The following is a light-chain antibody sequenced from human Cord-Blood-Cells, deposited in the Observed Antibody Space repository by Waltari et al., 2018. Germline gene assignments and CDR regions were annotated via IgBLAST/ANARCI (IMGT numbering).Light chain of an antibody. V-gene: IGLV2-14*01. CDR2: EVR. CDR3: SSYTSSSTYV. J-gene: IGLJ1*01. Sequence: QSALTQPASVSGSPGQSITISCTGTSSDVGGYNYVSWYQQHPGKAPKLMSYEVRNRPSGVSNRFSGSKSGNTASLTISGLEAEDEADYYCSSYTSSSTYVFGTGTKVTVL. CDR1: SSDVGGYNY.